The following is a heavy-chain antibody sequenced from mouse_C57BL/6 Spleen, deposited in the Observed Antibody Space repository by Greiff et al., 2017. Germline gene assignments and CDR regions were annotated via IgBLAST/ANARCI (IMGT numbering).Heavy chain of an antibody. CDR3: AREEDYGSSPSNY. CDR1: GYTFTSYW. D-gene: IGHD1-1*01. CDR2: IDPSDGST. J-gene: IGHJ2*01. V-gene: IGHV1-50*01. Sequence: QVQLQQPGAELVKPGASVKLSCKASGYTFTSYWMQWVKQRPGQGLEWIGEIDPSDGSTNYNQKFKGKATLTVDTSSSTAYMQLSSLTSEDSAVYYCAREEDYGSSPSNYWGQGTTLTVSA.